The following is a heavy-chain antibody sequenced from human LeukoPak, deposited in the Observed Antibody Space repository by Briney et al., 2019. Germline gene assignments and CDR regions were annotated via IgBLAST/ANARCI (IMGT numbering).Heavy chain of an antibody. J-gene: IGHJ3*02. V-gene: IGHV3-7*01. CDR3: ARVSYGGNDAFDI. CDR1: GFTYSSYW. Sequence: GGSLRLSCVVSGFTYSSYWMSWVRQAPGKGLEWVANIKQDGSEKYYVDSVKGRFTIFRDDAKNSLYLQMNSLRAEDTAVYYCARVSYGGNDAFDIWGQGTMVTVSS. D-gene: IGHD4-23*01. CDR2: IKQDGSEK.